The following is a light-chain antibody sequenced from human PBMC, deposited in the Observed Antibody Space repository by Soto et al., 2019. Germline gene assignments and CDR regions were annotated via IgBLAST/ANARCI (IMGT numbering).Light chain of an antibody. CDR3: NSYTSSSTLV. CDR1: SSDVGGYNF. V-gene: IGLV2-14*03. J-gene: IGLJ2*01. Sequence: QSALTQPASVSGSPGQSITIYCTGTSSDVGGYNFVSWYQQHPGKAPKLMLYNVYDRPSGISHRFSGSRSGNTASLTISGLQAEDEAHYYCNSYTSSSTLVFGGGTKLTVL. CDR2: NVY.